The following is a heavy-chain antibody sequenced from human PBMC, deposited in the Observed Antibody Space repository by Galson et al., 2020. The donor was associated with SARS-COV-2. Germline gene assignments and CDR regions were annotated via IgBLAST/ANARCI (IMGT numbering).Heavy chain of an antibody. D-gene: IGHD3-16*01. CDR2: IKPGGSET. Sequence: GESLKISCAASGFTFSTYWMSWVRQAPGKGLEWVANIKPGGSETYYVDSVKGRFTISRDNAKKSLYLQMNSLRAEDTAVYYCAREVGGVASYWSGRPSQKTRLDPWGQGTQVTVSS. CDR3: AREVGGVASYWSGRPSQKTRLDP. V-gene: IGHV3-7*01. CDR1: GFTFSTYW. J-gene: IGHJ5*02.